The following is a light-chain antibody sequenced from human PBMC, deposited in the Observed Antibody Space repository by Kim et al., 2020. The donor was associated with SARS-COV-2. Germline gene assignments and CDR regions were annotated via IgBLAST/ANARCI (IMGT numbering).Light chain of an antibody. Sequence: YPGERATLSCRASQSVSSNYLAWYQQKPGQAPRLLIYGASSRATGIPDRFSGSESGTDFTLTITRLEPEDFAVYYCQQYSSSPATFGQGTKVDIK. CDR1: QSVSSNY. CDR3: QQYSSSPAT. CDR2: GAS. V-gene: IGKV3-20*01. J-gene: IGKJ1*01.